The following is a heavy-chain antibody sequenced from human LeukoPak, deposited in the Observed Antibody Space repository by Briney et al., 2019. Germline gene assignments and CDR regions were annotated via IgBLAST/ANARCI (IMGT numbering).Heavy chain of an antibody. Sequence: GGSLRLSCAASGFTFSSYEMNWVRQAPGKGLEWVSYISSGSTIYDADSVKGRFTISRDNAKNSLYLQMNSLRAEDTAVYYCAKDYNYSYGPTPLGYWGQGTLVTVSS. CDR3: AKDYNYSYGPTPLGY. J-gene: IGHJ4*02. V-gene: IGHV3-48*03. D-gene: IGHD5-18*01. CDR2: ISSGSTI. CDR1: GFTFSSYE.